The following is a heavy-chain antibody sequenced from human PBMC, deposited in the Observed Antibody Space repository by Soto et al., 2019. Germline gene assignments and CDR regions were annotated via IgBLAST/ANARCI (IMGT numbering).Heavy chain of an antibody. J-gene: IGHJ6*02. CDR3: ARVIAAAGTRAYYYYGMDV. V-gene: IGHV3-33*01. D-gene: IGHD6-13*01. Sequence: GGSLRLSCAASGFTFSSYGMHWVRQAPGKGLEWVAVIWYDGSNKYYADSVKGRFTISRDNSKNTLYLQMNSLRAEDTAVYYCARVIAAAGTRAYYYYGMDVWGQGTTVTVSS. CDR2: IWYDGSNK. CDR1: GFTFSSYG.